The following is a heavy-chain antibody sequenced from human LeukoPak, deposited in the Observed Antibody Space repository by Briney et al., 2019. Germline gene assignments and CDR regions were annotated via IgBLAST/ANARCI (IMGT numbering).Heavy chain of an antibody. V-gene: IGHV1-69*13. CDR1: GGTFSSYA. J-gene: IGHJ3*02. CDR2: IIPIFGTA. Sequence: GASVKVSCKASGGTFSSYAISWVRQAPGQGLEWMGGIIPIFGTANYAQKFQGRVTITADESTSTAYMELSSLRSEDTAVYYCARDLRPLPIVVVPAATSSVAFDIWGQGTMVTVSS. CDR3: ARDLRPLPIVVVPAATSSVAFDI. D-gene: IGHD2-2*01.